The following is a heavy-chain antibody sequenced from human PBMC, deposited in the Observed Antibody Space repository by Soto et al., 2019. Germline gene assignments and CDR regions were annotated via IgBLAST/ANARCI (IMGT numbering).Heavy chain of an antibody. CDR2: INHSGST. J-gene: IGHJ6*02. V-gene: IGHV4-34*01. CDR3: ARVSQSYYYGMDV. CDR1: GGSFSGYY. Sequence: PXXTLSLPCAVYGGSFSGYYWSWILQPPGKGLEWIGEINHSGSTNYNPSLKSRVTISVDTSKNQFSLKLSSVTAADTAVYYCARVSQSYYYGMDVWGQGTTVTVSS.